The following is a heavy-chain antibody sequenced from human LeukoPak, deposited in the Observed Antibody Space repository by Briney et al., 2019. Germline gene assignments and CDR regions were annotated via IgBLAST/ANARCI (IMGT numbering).Heavy chain of an antibody. J-gene: IGHJ6*03. CDR3: ARDLYYYYMDV. Sequence: GGSLRLSCAASGFTFSSYWMRWVRQAPGKGLEWVANIKQDGSEKYYVDSVKGRFTISRDNAKNSLYLQMNSLRVEDTAVYFCARDLYYYYMDVWGKGTTVTVSS. V-gene: IGHV3-7*01. CDR1: GFTFSSYW. CDR2: IKQDGSEK.